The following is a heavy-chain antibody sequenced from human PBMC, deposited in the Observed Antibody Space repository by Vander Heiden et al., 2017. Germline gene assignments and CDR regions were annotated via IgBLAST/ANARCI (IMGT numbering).Heavy chain of an antibody. V-gene: IGHV3-23*01. Sequence: EVQLLESGGGLVQPGGSLRLSCAASGFTVSSYAMSWVRQAPGKGLEWVSAISGSGGSTYYADSVKGRFTISRDNSKNTLYLQMNSLRAEDTAVYYCAKDRGYSSSWYPDYWGQGTLATVSS. CDR3: AKDRGYSSSWYPDY. J-gene: IGHJ4*02. CDR2: ISGSGGST. D-gene: IGHD6-13*01. CDR1: GFTVSSYA.